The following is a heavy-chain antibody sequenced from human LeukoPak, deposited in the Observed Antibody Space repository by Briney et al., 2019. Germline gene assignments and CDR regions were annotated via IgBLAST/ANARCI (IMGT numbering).Heavy chain of an antibody. CDR3: ARGCSSTSCY. D-gene: IGHD2-2*01. CDR1: GFTFSSYA. V-gene: IGHV3-30-3*01. J-gene: IGHJ4*02. Sequence: PGGSLRLSCAASGFTFSSYAMHWARQAPGKGLEWVAVISYDGSNKYYADSVKGRFTISGDNSKNTLYLQMNSLRAEDTAVYYCARGCSSTSCYWGQGTLVTVSS. CDR2: ISYDGSNK.